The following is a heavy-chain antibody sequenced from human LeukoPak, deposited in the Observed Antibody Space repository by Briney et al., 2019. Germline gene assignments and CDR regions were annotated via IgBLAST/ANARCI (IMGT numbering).Heavy chain of an antibody. D-gene: IGHD6-19*01. CDR2: FSYGGTT. J-gene: IGHJ4*02. Sequence: KPGGSLRLSCAASGFTFSSYSMNWVRQAPGKGLEWIGSFSYGGTTYFNPSLKSRVTMSVDTSKNQFSLKVTSVTAADTAVYYCARRTAVARTAHFDYWGQGILVTVSS. CDR1: GFTFSSYSMN. CDR3: ARRTAVARTAHFDY. V-gene: IGHV4-59*04.